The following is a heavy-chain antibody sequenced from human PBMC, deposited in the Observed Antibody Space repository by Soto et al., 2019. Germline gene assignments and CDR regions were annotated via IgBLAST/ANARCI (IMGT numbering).Heavy chain of an antibody. CDR2: ISYDGRNK. V-gene: IGHV3-30*18. CDR3: AKNHLIRGVIISGLDV. J-gene: IGHJ6*02. D-gene: IGHD3-10*01. CDR1: GFTFSSYD. Sequence: PGGSLRLSCAASGFTFSSYDIRWVRQAPGKGLEWVAVISYDGRNKYYADSVKGRFTISRDNPKNTLFLQMNSLRAEDTAVYFCAKNHLIRGVIISGLDVWGQGTTVTVSS.